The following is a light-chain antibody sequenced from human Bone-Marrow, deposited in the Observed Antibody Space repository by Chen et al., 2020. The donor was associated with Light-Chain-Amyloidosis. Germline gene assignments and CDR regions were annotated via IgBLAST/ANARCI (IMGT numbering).Light chain of an antibody. CDR1: QSLLHSNGYNY. Sequence: DIVMTQSPLSLPVTPGEPVSISCRSSQSLLHSNGYNYLDWYLQKPGQSPQLLIYLGSNRASGVPDRFSGSGSGTDFTLKISRVEAEDVGVYYCMQALQTTWTFGQGTKVEIK. CDR3: MQALQTTWT. CDR2: LGS. J-gene: IGKJ1*01. V-gene: IGKV2-28*01.